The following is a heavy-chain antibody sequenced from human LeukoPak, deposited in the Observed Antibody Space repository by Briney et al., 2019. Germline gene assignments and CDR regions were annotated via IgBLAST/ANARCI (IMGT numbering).Heavy chain of an antibody. V-gene: IGHV1-18*01. CDR2: ISAYNGNT. Sequence: GASVKVSCKASGYTFSSYGISWVRQAPGQGLEWMGWISAYNGNTNYAQKLQGRVTMTTDTSTSTAYMELRSLRSEDTAVYYCARDATVRGPYGGHHFYSYMDVWGKGTTVTISS. CDR1: GYTFSSYG. D-gene: IGHD3-10*01. CDR3: ARDATVRGPYGGHHFYSYMDV. J-gene: IGHJ6*03.